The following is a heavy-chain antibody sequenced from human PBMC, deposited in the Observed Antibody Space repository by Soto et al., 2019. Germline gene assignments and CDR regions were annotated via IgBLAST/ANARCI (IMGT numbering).Heavy chain of an antibody. J-gene: IGHJ6*02. CDR3: ARDGLDPTSSEHSYYYYGMDV. V-gene: IGHV4-30-4*01. Sequence: SETLSLTCTVSGGSISSGDYYWSWIRQPPGEGLEWIGYIYYSGSTYYNPSLKSRVTISVDTSKNQFSLKLSSVTAADTAVYYCARDGLDPTSSEHSYYYYGMDVWGQGTTVTVSS. CDR1: GGSISSGDYY. D-gene: IGHD2-2*01. CDR2: IYYSGST.